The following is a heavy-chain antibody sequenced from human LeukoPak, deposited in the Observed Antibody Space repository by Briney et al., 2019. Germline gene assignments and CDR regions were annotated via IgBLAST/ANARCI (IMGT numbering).Heavy chain of an antibody. CDR1: GFTFSSYA. D-gene: IGHD3-9*01. Sequence: GRSLRLSCAASGFTFSSYAMHWVRQAPGKGLEWVAVISYDGSNKYYADSAKGRFTISRDNSKNTLYLQMNSLRAEDTAVYYCAREKNYDILTGIGMDVWGKGTTVTVSS. CDR3: AREKNYDILTGIGMDV. V-gene: IGHV3-30*04. J-gene: IGHJ6*04. CDR2: ISYDGSNK.